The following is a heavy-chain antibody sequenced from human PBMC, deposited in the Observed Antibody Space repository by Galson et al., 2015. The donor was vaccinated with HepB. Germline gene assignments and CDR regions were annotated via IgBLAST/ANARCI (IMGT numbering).Heavy chain of an antibody. J-gene: IGHJ4*02. CDR3: ARGEDGSGSYYSRGYYFDY. Sequence: SVKVSCKASGYTFTSYGISWVRQAPGQGLEWTGWISAYNGNTNYAQKLQGRVTMTTDTSTSTAYMELRSLRSDDTAVYYCARGEDGSGSYYSRGYYFDYWGQGTLVTVSS. CDR1: GYTFTSYG. CDR2: ISAYNGNT. V-gene: IGHV1-18*04. D-gene: IGHD3-10*01.